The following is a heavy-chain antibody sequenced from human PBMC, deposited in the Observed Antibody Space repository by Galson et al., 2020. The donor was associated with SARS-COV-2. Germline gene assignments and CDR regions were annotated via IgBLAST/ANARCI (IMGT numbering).Heavy chain of an antibody. J-gene: IGHJ4*02. V-gene: IGHV3-15*01. CDR2: IRRKTSGGTA. CDR1: GFAFNRAW. Sequence: GGSLRLSCTASGFAFNRAWMSWLRQAPGKGPECVGRIRRKTSGGTAEYAAPVKGRFTISRDDSKNTRYLDMSNLQAEDTAVYYCTTGSLVFLTASEDHWGQGTLVTVAS. CDR3: TTGSLVFLTASEDH. D-gene: IGHD2-21*02.